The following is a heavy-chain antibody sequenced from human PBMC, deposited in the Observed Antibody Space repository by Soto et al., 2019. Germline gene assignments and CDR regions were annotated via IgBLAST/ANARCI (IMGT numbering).Heavy chain of an antibody. CDR3: ARVDSVGATLGDY. CDR2: ISSSGSTI. V-gene: IGHV3-48*03. Sequence: EVQLVESGGGLVQPGGSLRLSCAASGFTFSSYEMNWVRQAPGKGLEWVSYISSSGSTIYYADSVKGRFTISRDNAKNSLYLQMNSLRAEYTAVYYCARVDSVGATLGDYWGQGTLVTVAS. J-gene: IGHJ4*02. CDR1: GFTFSSYE. D-gene: IGHD1-26*01.